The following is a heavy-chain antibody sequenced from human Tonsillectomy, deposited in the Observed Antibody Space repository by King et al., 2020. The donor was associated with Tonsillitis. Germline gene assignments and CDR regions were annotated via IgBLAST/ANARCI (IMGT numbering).Heavy chain of an antibody. CDR1: GFSFSTYG. J-gene: IGHJ6*02. V-gene: IGHV3-33*01. CDR3: SRDPGIAAAGTTYYYYGMDV. D-gene: IGHD6-13*01. CDR2: IWYDGSIK. Sequence: VQLVESGGGVVQPGRSLRLSCAASGFSFSTYGMLWVRQAPGKGLEWVAVIWYDGSIKYYGDSVKGRFTISRDNSKNTLYLQMNSLRAEHTAVYYCSRDPGIAAAGTTYYYYGMDVWGQGTTVTVSS.